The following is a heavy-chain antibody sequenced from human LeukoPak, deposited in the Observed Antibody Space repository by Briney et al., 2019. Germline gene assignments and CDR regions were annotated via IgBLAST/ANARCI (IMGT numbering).Heavy chain of an antibody. Sequence: SETLSLTCTVSGGSINSYYWSWIRQPPGKGLEWIGYIYYSGSTNYNPSLKSRVTMSVDTSKNQFSLKLSSVTAADTAVYYCARTTTVRGTYYMDVWGKGTTVTISS. CDR1: GGSINSYY. J-gene: IGHJ6*03. D-gene: IGHD3-10*01. V-gene: IGHV4-59*01. CDR3: ARTTTVRGTYYMDV. CDR2: IYYSGST.